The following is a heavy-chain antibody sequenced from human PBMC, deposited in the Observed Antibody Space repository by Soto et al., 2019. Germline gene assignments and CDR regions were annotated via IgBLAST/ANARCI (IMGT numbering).Heavy chain of an antibody. J-gene: IGHJ4*02. V-gene: IGHV1-69*08. D-gene: IGHD3-16*01. CDR2: IIPILGIA. CDR3: ARDRPQIRRSFIY. CDR1: GGTFSSYT. Sequence: QVQLVQSGAEVKKPGSSVKVSCKASGGTFSSYTISWVRQAPGQGLEWMGRIIPILGIANYAQKFQGRVTITADKSTSTAYMELSSLRSEDTAVYYCARDRPQIRRSFIYWGQGTLVTVSS.